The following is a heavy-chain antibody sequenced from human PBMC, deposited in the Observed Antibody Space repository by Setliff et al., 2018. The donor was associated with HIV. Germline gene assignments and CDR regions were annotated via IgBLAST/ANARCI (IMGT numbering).Heavy chain of an antibody. CDR2: INPYNGIA. D-gene: IGHD1-26*01. Sequence: ASVKVSCKASGYTFTSFGITWVRQAPGQRPEWLGWINPYNGIANYAQNSQGRVSMTTDTSTRTAYMELRSLRFDDTAIYYRARDLFRRVGPFQPPGYWGQGTLVTVSS. CDR1: GYTFTSFG. CDR3: ARDLFRRVGPFQPPGY. J-gene: IGHJ4*02. V-gene: IGHV1-18*01.